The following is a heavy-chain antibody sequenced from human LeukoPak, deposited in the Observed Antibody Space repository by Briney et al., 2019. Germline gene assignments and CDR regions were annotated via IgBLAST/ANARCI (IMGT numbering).Heavy chain of an antibody. CDR3: ATAPSGTSDYTDV. CDR1: GFSFRYYS. V-gene: IGHV3-69-1*01. Sequence: GWSVRLSCVASGFSFRYYSPNWVRQSPGKGLEWVAHISPIETTNYADSVKGRFTISRDNVRNSLSLQMHSLRSGDTAVYFCATAPSGTSDYTDVWGRGTTVTVSS. CDR2: ISPIETT. J-gene: IGHJ6*03. D-gene: IGHD1-26*01.